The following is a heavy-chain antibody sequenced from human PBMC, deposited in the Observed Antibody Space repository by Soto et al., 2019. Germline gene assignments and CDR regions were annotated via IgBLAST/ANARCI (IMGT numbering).Heavy chain of an antibody. CDR1: GFTFSNYA. Sequence: GVSLRLSFAASGFTFSNYAMTWFRQAAGTGLEWVSSITGGGDGTYYADSVKGRFTFSRDNSKNTLYLQMNSLRAEDTAIYYCAKIDSLGCGWVRPFEQWGLGTLVSVSS. J-gene: IGHJ4*02. V-gene: IGHV3-23*01. CDR3: AKIDSLGCGWVRPFEQ. CDR2: ITGGGDGT. D-gene: IGHD6-19*01.